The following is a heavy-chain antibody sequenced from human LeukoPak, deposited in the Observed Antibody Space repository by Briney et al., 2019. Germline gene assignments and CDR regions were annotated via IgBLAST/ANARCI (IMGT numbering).Heavy chain of an antibody. CDR3: ARGNWFDP. CDR1: ARSISRYY. V-gene: IGHV4-4*07. CDR2: TYTSGST. J-gene: IGHJ5*02. Sequence: SETLSLTCTVSARSISRYYWSWIRQPAGKLLEWIGRTYTSGSTTNNPSLKSRVTISVDKPKNQFSLKLSAVTAADTAVYYCARGNWFDPWGQGTLVTVSS.